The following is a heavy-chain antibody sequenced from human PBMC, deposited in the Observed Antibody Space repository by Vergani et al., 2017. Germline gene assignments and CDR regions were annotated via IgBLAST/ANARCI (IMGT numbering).Heavy chain of an antibody. V-gene: IGHV1-69*06. CDR1: GGTFSSYA. Sequence: QVQLVQSGAEVKKPGSSVKVSCKASGGTFSSYAISWVRQAPGQGLEWMGGIIPIFGTANYAQKFQGRVTITADKSTSTAYMELSSLRSEDTAVYYCAKDRFFKQIFLGRTPFDYWGQGTLVTVSS. J-gene: IGHJ4*02. CDR2: IIPIFGTA. CDR3: AKDRFFKQIFLGRTPFDY. D-gene: IGHD3-3*01.